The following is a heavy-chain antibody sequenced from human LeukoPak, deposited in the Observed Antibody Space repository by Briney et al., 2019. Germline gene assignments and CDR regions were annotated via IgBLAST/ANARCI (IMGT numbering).Heavy chain of an antibody. CDR1: GFTFDDYA. CDR2: ISWDGGST. Sequence: GGSLRLSCAASGFTFDDYAMHWVRQAPGKGLEWVSLISWDGGSTYYADSVKGRFTISRDNNKNSLYLQMNSLRAEDTAFYYCAKDMAGSSWIDYWGQGTLVTVSS. V-gene: IGHV3-43D*03. D-gene: IGHD6-13*01. CDR3: AKDMAGSSWIDY. J-gene: IGHJ4*02.